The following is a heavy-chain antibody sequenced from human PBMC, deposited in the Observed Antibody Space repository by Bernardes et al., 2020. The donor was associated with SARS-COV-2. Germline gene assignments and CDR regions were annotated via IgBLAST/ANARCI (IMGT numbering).Heavy chain of an antibody. Sequence: SETLSLTCIVSGGSISSSFYYWGWIRQPPGKGLEWIGSIFYSGSTHYNPSLKSRVTISVDTSKNQFSLKLSSVTAADTAVYHCARQDFIAAAGTRWFDPWGTVTLVTVSS. CDR1: GGSISSSFYY. J-gene: IGHJ5*02. CDR2: IFYSGST. CDR3: ARQDFIAAAGTRWFDP. V-gene: IGHV4-39*01. D-gene: IGHD6-13*01.